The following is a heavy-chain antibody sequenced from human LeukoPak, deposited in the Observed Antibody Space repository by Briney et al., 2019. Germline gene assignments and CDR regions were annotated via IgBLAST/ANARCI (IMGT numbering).Heavy chain of an antibody. CDR3: ARTRDSSGPDY. Sequence: PSETLSLTCTVSGGSISSGGYYWSWIRQHPGKGLEWIGYIYYSGSTYYNPSLKSRVTISVDTSKNRFSLKLSSVTAADTAVYYCARTRDSSGPDYWGQGTLVTVSS. D-gene: IGHD3-22*01. J-gene: IGHJ4*02. CDR1: GGSISSGGYY. V-gene: IGHV4-31*03. CDR2: IYYSGST.